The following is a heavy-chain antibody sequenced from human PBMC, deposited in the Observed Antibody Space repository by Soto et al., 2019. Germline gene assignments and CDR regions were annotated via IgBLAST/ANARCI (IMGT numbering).Heavy chain of an antibody. CDR1: GGSFSGYY. V-gene: IGHV4-34*01. CDR2: INHSGST. Sequence: TSETLSLTCAVYGGSFSGYYWSWIRQPPGKGLEWIGEINHSGSTNYNPSLKSRVTISVDTSKNQFSLKLSSVTAADTAVYYCARELGNYDYYYGMDVWGQGTMVTVSS. J-gene: IGHJ6*02. D-gene: IGHD7-27*01. CDR3: ARELGNYDYYYGMDV.